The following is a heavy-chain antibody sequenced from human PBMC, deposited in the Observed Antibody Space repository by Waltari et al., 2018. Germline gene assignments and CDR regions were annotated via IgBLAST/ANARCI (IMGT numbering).Heavy chain of an antibody. Sequence: EVQLVESGGGLVQFGGSLRLSCAASGFTFSSYYMHWVRQTPGKGLVWVSRINGYGTSTTYADSVKGRFTISRDNSKNTLYLQMNSLRAEDTAVYYCAKDGRRGAAAGHFDYWGQGTLVTVSS. CDR3: AKDGRRGAAAGHFDY. CDR2: INGYGTST. D-gene: IGHD6-13*01. CDR1: GFTFSSYY. V-gene: IGHV3-74*01. J-gene: IGHJ4*02.